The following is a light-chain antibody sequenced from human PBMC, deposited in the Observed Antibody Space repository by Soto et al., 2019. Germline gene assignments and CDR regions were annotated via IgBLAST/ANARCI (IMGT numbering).Light chain of an antibody. J-gene: IGKJ1*01. CDR3: QQRGNWPRT. Sequence: VSPYYQAKMSLSAGKRATLSCRASQNIGSYLIWYQRKPGQAPRLLIYDVSNRATGIPARFSGSGSGTDFTLTISSLEPEDFAVYCCQQRGNWPRTFGQGTKVDIK. CDR2: DVS. V-gene: IGKV3-11*01. CDR1: QNIGSY.